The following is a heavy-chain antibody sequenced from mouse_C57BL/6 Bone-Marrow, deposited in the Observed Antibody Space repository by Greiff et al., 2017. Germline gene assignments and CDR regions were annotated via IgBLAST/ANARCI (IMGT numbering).Heavy chain of an antibody. CDR1: GFTFSSYA. CDR3: TRDKGPSWFAY. D-gene: IGHD1-3*01. Sequence: EVQRVESGEGLVKPGGSLKLSCAASGFTFSSYAMSWVRQTPEKRLEWVAYISSGGDYIYYADTVKGRFTISRDNARNTLYLQMSSLKSEDTAMYYCTRDKGPSWFAYWGQGTLVTVSA. J-gene: IGHJ3*01. CDR2: ISSGGDYI. V-gene: IGHV5-9-1*02.